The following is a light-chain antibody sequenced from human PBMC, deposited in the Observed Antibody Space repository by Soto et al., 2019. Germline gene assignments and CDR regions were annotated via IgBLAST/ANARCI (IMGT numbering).Light chain of an antibody. J-gene: IGKJ4*01. V-gene: IGKV3-20*01. CDR1: QGVRNN. CDR3: QQFSSYPLT. CDR2: GAS. Sequence: EVVMTQSPVTLSVSPGESATLSCRASQGVRNNLAWYQQRPGQAPRLLIYGASNRATGIPDRFSGSGSGTDFTLTISRLEPEDFAVYYCQQFSSYPLTFGGGTKVDI.